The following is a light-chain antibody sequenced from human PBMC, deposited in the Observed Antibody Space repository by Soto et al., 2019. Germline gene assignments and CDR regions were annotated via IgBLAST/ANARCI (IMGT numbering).Light chain of an antibody. CDR1: QSISSW. J-gene: IGKJ2*01. V-gene: IGKV1-5*01. CDR2: DAS. CDR3: QQYNSYPYT. Sequence: DIQMTQSPSTLSASVGDRVTITCRASQSISSWLAWYQQKPGKAPKLLIYDASSLESGVPSRFSGSGSGTEFALTISIHQPDDFATYYCQQYNSYPYTVGQGTKLEIK.